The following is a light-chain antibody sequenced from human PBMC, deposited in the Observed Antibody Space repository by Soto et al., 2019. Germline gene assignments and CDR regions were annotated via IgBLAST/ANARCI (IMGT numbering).Light chain of an antibody. CDR2: FAS. CDR3: LQYHSYPRT. V-gene: IGKV1-17*01. J-gene: IGKJ4*01. Sequence: DTQMTQSPSSLSASVGDRVTIACRASRDIGNDLGWYQQKPGEAPKRLISFASSLESGVPSRFSGSGSGTGFTLAISSLQPEDFATYYCLQYHSYPRTFGGGTKVEI. CDR1: RDIGND.